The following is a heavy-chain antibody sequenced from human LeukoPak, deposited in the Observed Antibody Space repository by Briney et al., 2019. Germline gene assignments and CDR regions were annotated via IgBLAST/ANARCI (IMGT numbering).Heavy chain of an antibody. CDR3: ARDSSGRYGIAGYYYYGMDV. D-gene: IGHD6-19*01. CDR1: GYTFTSYG. V-gene: IGHV1-18*01. J-gene: IGHJ6*02. CDR2: ISAYNGNT. Sequence: ASVKVSCKASGYTFTSYGISWVRQAPGQGLEWMGWISAYNGNTNYAQKLQGRVTMTTDTSTSTAYMELRSLRSDDTAVYYCARDSSGRYGIAGYYYYGMDVWGQGTTVTVSS.